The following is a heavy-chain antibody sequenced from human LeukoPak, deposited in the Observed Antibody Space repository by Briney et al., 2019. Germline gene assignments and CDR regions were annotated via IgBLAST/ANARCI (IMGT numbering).Heavy chain of an antibody. D-gene: IGHD3-9*01. V-gene: IGHV4-31*03. CDR3: ARSRYSYYGMDV. CDR2: IYYSGST. CDR1: GGSISSGGYC. J-gene: IGHJ6*02. Sequence: SQTLSLTCTVSGGSISSGGYCWSWIRQHRGEGLEWIGYIYYSGSTYYNPSLKSRVTISVDTSKNQFSLKLSSVTAADTAVYYCARSRYSYYGMDVWGQGTTVTVSS.